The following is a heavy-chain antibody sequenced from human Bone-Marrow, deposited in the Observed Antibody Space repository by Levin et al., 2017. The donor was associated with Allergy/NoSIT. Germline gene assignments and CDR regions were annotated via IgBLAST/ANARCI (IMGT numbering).Heavy chain of an antibody. J-gene: IGHJ1*01. CDR1: GFTFSTYA. CDR3: AKDRGVITGYYQD. CDR2: ISGSATGT. D-gene: IGHD2-21*01. V-gene: IGHV3-23*01. Sequence: GESLKISCAASGFTFSTYAMTWVRQAPGKGLEWVSGISGSATGTYYADSVKGRFTISRDNSKDILYLQMDRLSPEDTAVYYCAKDRGVITGYYQDWGQGTLVTVSS.